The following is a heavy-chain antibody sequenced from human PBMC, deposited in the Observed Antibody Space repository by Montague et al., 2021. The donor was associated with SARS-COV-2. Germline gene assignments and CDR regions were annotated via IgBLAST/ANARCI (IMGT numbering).Heavy chain of an antibody. CDR2: VTTSGTT. V-gene: IGHV4-4*07. CDR3: ARTPTRPLSLDS. D-gene: IGHD6-6*01. CDR1: GGSITGFS. J-gene: IGHJ4*02. Sequence: SETLSLTCAVSGGSITGFSWSWVRQPAGKGLEWIDRVTTSGTTNHSPSLRSRVTMSVDTSKNQFSLNLNSVTAADTAIYYCARTPTRPLSLDSWGQGTLVTVSS.